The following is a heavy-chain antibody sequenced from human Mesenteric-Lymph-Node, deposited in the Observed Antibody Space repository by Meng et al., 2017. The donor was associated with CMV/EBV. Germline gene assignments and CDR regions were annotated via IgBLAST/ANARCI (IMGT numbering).Heavy chain of an antibody. CDR1: GYTFSNHW. CDR2: ISPADSHT. Sequence: GGSLRLSCKGSGYTFSNHWIGWVRQMPGKGLEWMGIISPADSHTTYSPSFQGQVTISADKSINTAYLQWSSLKASDTAMYYCARQGYSKYLGYYYAMDVWGQGTTVTVSS. D-gene: IGHD4-11*01. V-gene: IGHV5-51*01. CDR3: ARQGYSKYLGYYYAMDV. J-gene: IGHJ6*02.